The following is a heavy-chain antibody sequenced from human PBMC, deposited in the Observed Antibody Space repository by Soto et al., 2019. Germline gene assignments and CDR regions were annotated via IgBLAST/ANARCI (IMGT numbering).Heavy chain of an antibody. J-gene: IGHJ4*02. D-gene: IGHD3-22*01. CDR3: ARQFDYESSGYYYAY. V-gene: IGHV1-69*13. CDR2: ITPMFGTA. CDR1: GGTFSRYT. Sequence: RASVKVSCKASGGTFSRYTISWVRQAPGQGLEWMGGITPMFGTANYAQKFQGRVTIAADESTSTAYMELSSLRSEDTAAYYCARQFDYESSGYYYAYWGQGTVVTVSS.